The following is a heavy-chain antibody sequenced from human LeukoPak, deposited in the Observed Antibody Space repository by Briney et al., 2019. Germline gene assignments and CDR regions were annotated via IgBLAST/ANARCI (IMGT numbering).Heavy chain of an antibody. Sequence: SETLSLTCAVYGGSFSGYYWSWIRQPPGKGLEWIGEINHSGSTNYNPSLKSRVTISVDTSKNRFSLKLSSVTAADTAVYYCARPLGDGYIDYWGQGTLVTVSS. J-gene: IGHJ4*02. CDR2: INHSGST. D-gene: IGHD3-16*01. CDR1: GGSFSGYY. CDR3: ARPLGDGYIDY. V-gene: IGHV4-34*01.